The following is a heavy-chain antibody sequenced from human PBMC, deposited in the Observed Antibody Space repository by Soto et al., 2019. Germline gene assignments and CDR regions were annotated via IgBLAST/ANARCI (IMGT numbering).Heavy chain of an antibody. V-gene: IGHV1-69*13. CDR2: IIPIFGTA. CDR1: GGTFSSYA. J-gene: IGHJ3*02. D-gene: IGHD2-15*01. CDR3: ARDHGYCSGGSCYTSPWAFDI. Sequence: SVKVSCQASGGTFSSYAISWVRQVPGQGLEWMGGIIPIFGTANYAQKFQGRVTITADESTSTAYMELSSLRSEDTAVYYCARDHGYCSGGSCYTSPWAFDIWGQGTMVTVSS.